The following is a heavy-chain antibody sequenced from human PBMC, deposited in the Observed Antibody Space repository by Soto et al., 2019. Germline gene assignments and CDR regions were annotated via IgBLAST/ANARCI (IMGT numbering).Heavy chain of an antibody. CDR2: IFYSGST. V-gene: IGHV4-39*01. J-gene: IGHJ5*02. CDR3: ASVKYSSVWYLHWFDP. D-gene: IGHD6-19*01. CDR1: GGSISSAIYY. Sequence: QLQLQESGPGLVKPSETLSLTCTVSGGSISSAIYYWGWIRQPPGMGLEWIGSIFYSGSTYYNPSPESRVTMSVDTSKNQFSLRLSSVTAADTATYYCASVKYSSVWYLHWFDPWGQGTLVTVSS.